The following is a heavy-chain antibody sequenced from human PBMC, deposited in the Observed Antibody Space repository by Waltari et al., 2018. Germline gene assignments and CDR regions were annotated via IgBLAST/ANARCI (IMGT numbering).Heavy chain of an antibody. Sequence: QVQLQESGPGLVKPSETLSLTCTVSGGSISSYSWSWIRPPPGTGLEWIGYIHYSGSTKYNPVPKSLVTISVDTSKNQFSLKLSSVTAADTAVYYCASGTNAVPYYYYYLDVWGKGTTVTVSS. V-gene: IGHV4-59*01. CDR2: IHYSGST. D-gene: IGHD2-8*01. J-gene: IGHJ6*03. CDR1: GGSISSYS. CDR3: ASGTNAVPYYYYYLDV.